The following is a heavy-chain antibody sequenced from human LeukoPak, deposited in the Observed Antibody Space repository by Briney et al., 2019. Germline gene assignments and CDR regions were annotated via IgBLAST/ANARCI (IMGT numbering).Heavy chain of an antibody. D-gene: IGHD7-27*01. CDR1: GFTFSTFA. V-gene: IGHV3-23*01. CDR3: AKDFLGTVPDVFDI. CDR2: ISGSGDTT. J-gene: IGHJ3*02. Sequence: GGSLRLSCTASGFTFSTFAMGWVRQAPGKGLQWVSGISGSGDTTYYADSAKGRFAISRDNSENTLYLQMNRLRGEDTAVYHCAKDFLGTVPDVFDIWGQGTMVTVSS.